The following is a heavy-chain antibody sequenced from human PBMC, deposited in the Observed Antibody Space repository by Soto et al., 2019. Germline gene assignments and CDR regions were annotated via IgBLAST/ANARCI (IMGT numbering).Heavy chain of an antibody. V-gene: IGHV3-33*01. Sequence: QVQLVESGGGVVQPGRSLRLSCAASGFTFSVYGIHWVRQAPGKGLEWVAVIWSDGSHKYYADSVKGRFTISRDNSKNTLYLQMNSLRAEDTAVYYCARASGPFDYWGQGTLVPVSS. CDR1: GFTFSVYG. D-gene: IGHD2-8*02. J-gene: IGHJ4*02. CDR2: IWSDGSHK. CDR3: ARASGPFDY.